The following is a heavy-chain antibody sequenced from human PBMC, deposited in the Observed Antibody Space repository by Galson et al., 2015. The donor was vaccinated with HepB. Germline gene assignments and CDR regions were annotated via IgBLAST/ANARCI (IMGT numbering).Heavy chain of an antibody. CDR1: GFTFDDHG. D-gene: IGHD3-10*01. Sequence: SLRLSCAASGFTFDDHGMSWVRQAPGKGLEWVSGINWNGGSTGYADSVKGRFTISRDNAKNSLYLQMNSLRAEDTALYYCARDPAVRGIITYYYYGMDVWGQGTTVTVSS. J-gene: IGHJ6*02. V-gene: IGHV3-20*04. CDR3: ARDPAVRGIITYYYYGMDV. CDR2: INWNGGST.